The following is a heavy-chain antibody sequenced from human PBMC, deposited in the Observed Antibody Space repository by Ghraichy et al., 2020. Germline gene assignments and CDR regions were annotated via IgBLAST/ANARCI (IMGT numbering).Heavy chain of an antibody. V-gene: IGHV4-34*01. J-gene: IGHJ4*02. CDR3: AREGTYGSGSYYPN. D-gene: IGHD3-10*01. CDR1: GGSFSGYY. CDR2: INHSGST. Sequence: SETLSLTCAVYGGSFSGYYWSWIRQPPGKGLEWIGEINHSGSTNYNPSLKSRVTISVDTSKNQFSLKLSSVTAADTAVYYCAREGTYGSGSYYPNWGQGTLVTVSS.